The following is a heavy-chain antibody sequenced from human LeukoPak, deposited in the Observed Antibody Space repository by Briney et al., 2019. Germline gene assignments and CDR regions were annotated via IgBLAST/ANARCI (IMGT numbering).Heavy chain of an antibody. Sequence: PGRSLRLSCAASGFTFSKYGMHWVRQAPGEGPEGVAVIWGDGNSEMYAESVKGRFTISRDNSKNTVYLQMNSLRVDDTAVYYCAKDGSGPYYSLFDHWGQGTLVIVSS. CDR1: GFTFSKYG. CDR3: AKDGSGPYYSLFDH. J-gene: IGHJ5*02. D-gene: IGHD4-11*01. CDR2: IWGDGNSE. V-gene: IGHV3-33*06.